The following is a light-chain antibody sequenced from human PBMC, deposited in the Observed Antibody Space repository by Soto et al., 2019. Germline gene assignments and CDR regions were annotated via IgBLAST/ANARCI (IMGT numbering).Light chain of an antibody. V-gene: IGKV1-5*03. CDR3: QQFNRYPLT. J-gene: IGKJ1*01. Sequence: DIQMTQSPSTLSASVGDRVTITCRASQSISTWLAWYQQKPGTAPKLLIYEATSLESGVPSRFSGSGSGTEFTLTINSLQPDDSATYFCQQFNRYPLTFGQGTKVEVK. CDR2: EAT. CDR1: QSISTW.